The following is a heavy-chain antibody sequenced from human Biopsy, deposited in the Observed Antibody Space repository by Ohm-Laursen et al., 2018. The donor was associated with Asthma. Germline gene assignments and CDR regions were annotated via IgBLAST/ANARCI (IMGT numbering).Heavy chain of an antibody. V-gene: IGHV4-39*01. CDR2: IYYSGTT. D-gene: IGHD2-15*01. CDR3: VRHQYGSSWSTFDY. Sequence: GTLSLTCSLSSGSGGYMRSGNYYWGWIRQPPGKGLEWIGSIYYSGTTYYNPSLESRVTVSADTSKNQFSLKLTSVTAADTAVYFCVRHQYGSSWSTFDYWGQGALVTVSS. J-gene: IGHJ4*02. CDR1: SGSGGYMRSGNYY.